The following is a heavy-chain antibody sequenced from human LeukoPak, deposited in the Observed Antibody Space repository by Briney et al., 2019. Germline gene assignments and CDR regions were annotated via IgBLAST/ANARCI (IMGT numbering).Heavy chain of an antibody. CDR1: GFTFSSYA. V-gene: IGHV3-30-3*01. J-gene: IGHJ4*02. D-gene: IGHD3-10*01. Sequence: TGGSLRLSCAASGFTFSSYAMHWVRQAPGKGLEWVAVISYDGSNKYYADSVKGRFTISRDNSKNTLYLQMNSLRAEDTAVYYCARGRRVGSGSYYMDYWGQGTLVTVSS. CDR2: ISYDGSNK. CDR3: ARGRRVGSGSYYMDY.